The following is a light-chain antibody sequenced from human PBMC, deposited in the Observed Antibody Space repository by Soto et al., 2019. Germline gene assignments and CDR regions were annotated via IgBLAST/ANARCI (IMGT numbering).Light chain of an antibody. CDR1: NSDVGGYNY. V-gene: IGLV2-14*01. Sequence: QSVLTQPASVSGSPGQSITISCTGTNSDVGGYNYVSWYQQNPGKAPKLMIYEVSNRPSAVSNRFSGSKSGSTAPLTISGLQAEDEADYYCSSYTSSSTMVFGGGTKLTVL. CDR3: SSYTSSSTMV. CDR2: EVS. J-gene: IGLJ2*01.